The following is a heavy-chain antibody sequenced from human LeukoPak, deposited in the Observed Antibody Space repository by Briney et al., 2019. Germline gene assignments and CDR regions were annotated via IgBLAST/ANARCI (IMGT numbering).Heavy chain of an antibody. D-gene: IGHD6-19*01. J-gene: IGHJ4*02. CDR3: ARAGYSSVWYLDY. CDR2: ISGSSGYI. Sequence: GGSLRLSCAASGFTFSGYSMSWLRQAPGKGLEWVASISGSSGYICYADSVKGRFTISRDNAKNSLYLQMNSLRAEDTAVYYCARAGYSSVWYLDYWGQGILVTVSS. CDR1: GFTFSGYS. V-gene: IGHV3-21*01.